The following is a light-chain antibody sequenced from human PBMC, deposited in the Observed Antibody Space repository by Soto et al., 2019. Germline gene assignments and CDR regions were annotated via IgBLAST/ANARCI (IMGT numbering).Light chain of an antibody. J-gene: IGKJ1*01. CDR2: DAS. CDR3: QQYQSSWT. Sequence: DIQMTQSPSPLSASVGDRVIITCRASQSISSWLAWYQQKPGKAPNLLIYDASSLESGVPSRFSCSGSGTEFTLTISSLQPDDFATYYCQQYQSSWTFGLGTKVDIK. V-gene: IGKV1-5*01. CDR1: QSISSW.